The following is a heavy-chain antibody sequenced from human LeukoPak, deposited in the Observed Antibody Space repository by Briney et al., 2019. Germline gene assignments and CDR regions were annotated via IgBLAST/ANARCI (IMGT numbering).Heavy chain of an antibody. J-gene: IGHJ4*02. V-gene: IGHV3-33*01. CDR2: IWYDGSNK. CDR3: ATNTRYYYDSSGYFPADY. CDR1: GFTFSSYG. Sequence: GRSLRLSCAASGFTFSSYGMRWVRQAPGKGLEWVAVIWYDGSNKYYADSVKGRFTISRDNSKNTLYLQMNSLRAEDTAVYYCATNTRYYYDSSGYFPADYWGQGTLVTVSS. D-gene: IGHD3-22*01.